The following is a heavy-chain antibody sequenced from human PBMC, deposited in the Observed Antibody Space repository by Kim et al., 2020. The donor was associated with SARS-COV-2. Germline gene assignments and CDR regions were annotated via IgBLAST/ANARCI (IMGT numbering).Heavy chain of an antibody. Sequence: SETLSLTCTVSGGSISSSSYYWGWIRQPPGKGLEWIGSIYYSGSTYYNPSLKSRVTISVDTSKNQFSLKLSSVTAADTAVYYCARRTPAAWLDPWGQGTLVTVSS. CDR2: IYYSGST. V-gene: IGHV4-39*01. CDR1: GGSISSSSYY. J-gene: IGHJ5*02. CDR3: ARRTPAAWLDP.